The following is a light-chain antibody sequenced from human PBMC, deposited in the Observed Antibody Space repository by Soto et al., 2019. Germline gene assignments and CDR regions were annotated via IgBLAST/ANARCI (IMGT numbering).Light chain of an antibody. CDR3: CSYAGDSTWV. CDR2: EAI. J-gene: IGLJ3*02. CDR1: RNDIGSFRF. V-gene: IGLV2-23*01. Sequence: QSVLTQPASVSGSPGQSITISCTGSRNDIGSFRFVSWYQQHPGKAPKLIIYEAIKRPSGVSDRFSASKSGNTASLTISGLQAEDEADYYCCSYAGDSTWVFXGGTKVTVL.